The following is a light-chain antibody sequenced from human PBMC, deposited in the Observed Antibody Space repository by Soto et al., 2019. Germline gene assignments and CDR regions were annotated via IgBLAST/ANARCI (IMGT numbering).Light chain of an antibody. V-gene: IGKV1-9*01. CDR2: AAS. J-gene: IGKJ5*01. CDR3: QQLNSYPIT. CDR1: QGISSY. Sequence: IQLTQSPSSLSASVGDRVTITCRASQGISSYLAWYQQKPGKAPKLLIYAASTLQSGVPSRFSGSGSGTDFTLTISRLQPEDFATYYCQQLNSYPITFGHGTRLEIK.